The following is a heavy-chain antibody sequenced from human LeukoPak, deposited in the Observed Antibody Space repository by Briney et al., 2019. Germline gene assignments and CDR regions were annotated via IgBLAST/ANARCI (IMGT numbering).Heavy chain of an antibody. V-gene: IGHV4-34*01. J-gene: IGHJ4*02. Sequence: PETLSLTCAVYGGSLSGYYCSWVRQPPGQGPGWNGEINHSGSTNYNPTLKSRVTISVDTSKNQFSLKLSSETAGDTAVYLCARGGPKATVIGKSEVKLRQTKYYCDYWGQGTLVTVSS. D-gene: IGHD4-17*01. CDR2: INHSGST. CDR3: ARGGPKATVIGKSEVKLRQTKYYCDY. CDR1: GGSLSGYY.